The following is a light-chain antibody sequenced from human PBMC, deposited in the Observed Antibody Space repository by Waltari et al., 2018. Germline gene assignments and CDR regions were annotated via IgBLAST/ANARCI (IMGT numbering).Light chain of an antibody. CDR3: QQYYSAPYT. CDR1: QSVLYSSNNKNY. J-gene: IGKJ2*01. V-gene: IGKV4-1*01. Sequence: DIVMTQSPDSLAVSLGERATINCRSSQSVLYSSNNKNYLGWYQQKLGQPPKLLIYWASTRESGVPDRFSGSGSGTDFTLTISSLQAEDVAVYYCQQYYSAPYTFGQGTKLEIK. CDR2: WAS.